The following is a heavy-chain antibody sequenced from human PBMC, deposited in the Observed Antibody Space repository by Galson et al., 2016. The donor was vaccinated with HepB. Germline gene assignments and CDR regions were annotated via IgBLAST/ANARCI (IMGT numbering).Heavy chain of an antibody. V-gene: IGHV2-70*17. J-gene: IGHJ4*02. Sequence: PALVKPTQTLTLTCTFSGFSLTTRGMSVSWIRQPPGKALEWLARIDWDDDEFYSSSLKTRLTISKDTSKDQVVLSMTSVNPVDTATYYCARRHYSADSGGFAHWGQGILVTVS. CDR3: ARRHYSADSGGFAH. CDR1: GFSLTTRGMS. D-gene: IGHD2-21*02. CDR2: IDWDDDE.